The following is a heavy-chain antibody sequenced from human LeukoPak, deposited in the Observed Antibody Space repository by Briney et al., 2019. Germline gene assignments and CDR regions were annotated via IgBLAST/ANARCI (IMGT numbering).Heavy chain of an antibody. CDR3: ARAWAYDFWSGYFAFDI. D-gene: IGHD3-3*01. J-gene: IGHJ3*02. CDR2: INPSGGST. CDR1: GYTFTSYY. Sequence: ASVKVSCKASGYTFTSYYMHWVRQAPGQGLEWMGIINPSGGSTSYAQKFQGRVTMTRDMSTSTVYMELSSLRSEDTAVYYCARAWAYDFWSGYFAFDIWGQGTMVTVSS. V-gene: IGHV1-46*01.